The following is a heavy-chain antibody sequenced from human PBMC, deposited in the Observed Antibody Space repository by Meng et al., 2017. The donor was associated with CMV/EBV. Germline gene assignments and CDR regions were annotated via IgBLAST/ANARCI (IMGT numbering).Heavy chain of an antibody. CDR1: GFTFSSYS. Sequence: GESLKISCAASGFTFSSYSMNWVRQAPGKGPEWVSSISSSSSYIYYADSVKGRFTISRDNAKNSLYLQMNSLRAEDTAMYYCARVGTRFLEWLSWGQGTLVTVSS. CDR2: ISSSSSYI. CDR3: ARVGTRFLEWLS. D-gene: IGHD3-3*01. J-gene: IGHJ4*02. V-gene: IGHV3-21*01.